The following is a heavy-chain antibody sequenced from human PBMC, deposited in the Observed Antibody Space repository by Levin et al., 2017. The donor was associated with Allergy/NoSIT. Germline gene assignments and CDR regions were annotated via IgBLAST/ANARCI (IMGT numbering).Heavy chain of an antibody. CDR3: ARDRTIAAAGGGHYYYGIDV. CDR2: IYYSGST. CDR1: GGSITNYY. V-gene: IGHV4-59*01. J-gene: IGHJ6*02. D-gene: IGHD6-13*01. Sequence: SETLSLTCTVSGGSITNYYWSWIRQPPGKGLEWIGYIYYSGSTNYNPSLKSQVTISVDTSKNQFSLKLSSVTAADSAVYYCARDRTIAAAGGGHYYYGIDVWGQGTTVTVSS.